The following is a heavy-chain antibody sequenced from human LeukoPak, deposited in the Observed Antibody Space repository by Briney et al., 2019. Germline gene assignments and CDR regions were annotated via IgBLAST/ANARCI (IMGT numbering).Heavy chain of an antibody. CDR1: GGTFSSYS. Sequence: SVKVSCKASGGTFSSYSISWVRQAPGQGLEWMGGIIPIFGTANYAQKFQGRVTITTDESTSTAYVELSSLRSEDTAVYYCARAEYSSSGLWFDPWGQGTLVTVSS. V-gene: IGHV1-69*05. J-gene: IGHJ5*02. D-gene: IGHD6-6*01. CDR2: IIPIFGTA. CDR3: ARAEYSSSGLWFDP.